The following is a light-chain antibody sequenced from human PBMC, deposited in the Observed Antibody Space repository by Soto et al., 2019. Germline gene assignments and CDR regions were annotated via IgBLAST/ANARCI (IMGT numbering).Light chain of an antibody. CDR3: LQDNRDPWT. CDR2: GAS. J-gene: IGKJ1*01. CDR1: QDIRSD. V-gene: IGKV1-6*01. Sequence: AIQMTQSPSSLSASIGDRVTITCRTSQDIRSDLGGYQQKPGKAPTLLIYGASTLQTGVPSRFSGSGSGTDFPLRINSLQPEDSATYVCLQDNRDPWTFGKGTKVKI.